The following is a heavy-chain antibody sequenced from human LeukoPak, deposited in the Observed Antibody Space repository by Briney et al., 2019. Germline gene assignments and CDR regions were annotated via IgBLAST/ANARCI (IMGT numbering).Heavy chain of an antibody. CDR1: GGSISSYY. V-gene: IGHV4-59*01. J-gene: IGHJ4*02. Sequence: PSETLSLTCTVSGGSISSYYWSWIRQPPGKGLEWIGYIYYSGSTNYNPSLKSRVTISVDTSKNQFSLKLSSVTAADTAVYYCARDIGRFGEFMGYWGQGTLVTVSS. D-gene: IGHD3-10*01. CDR3: ARDIGRFGEFMGY. CDR2: IYYSGST.